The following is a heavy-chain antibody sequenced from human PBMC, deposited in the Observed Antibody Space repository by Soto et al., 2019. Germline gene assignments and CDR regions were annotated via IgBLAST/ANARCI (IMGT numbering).Heavy chain of an antibody. V-gene: IGHV6-1*01. CDR1: GDSVSSNSAA. D-gene: IGHD6-13*01. CDR2: TYYRSKWYN. J-gene: IGHJ6*02. CDR3: ARDLESSSWYGGYYYYYGMDV. Sequence: SQTLSLTCAISGDSVSSNSAAWNWIRQSPSRGLEWLRRTYYRSKWYNDYAVSVKSRITINPDTSKNQFSLQLNSVTPEDTAVYYCARDLESSSWYGGYYYYYGMDVWGQGTTVTVSS.